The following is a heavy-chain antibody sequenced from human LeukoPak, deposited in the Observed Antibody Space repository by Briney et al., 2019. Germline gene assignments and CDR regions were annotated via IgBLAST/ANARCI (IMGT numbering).Heavy chain of an antibody. V-gene: IGHV1-2*02. Sequence: APVKVSCKASGYTFTGYYMHWVRQAPGQGLEWMGWINPNSGGTNYAQKFQGRVTMTRDTSISTAYMELSRLRSDDTAVYYCARVAGSSGYYRFDPWGQGSLRTLSS. D-gene: IGHD3-22*01. J-gene: IGHJ5*02. CDR2: INPNSGGT. CDR3: ARVAGSSGYYRFDP. CDR1: GYTFTGYY.